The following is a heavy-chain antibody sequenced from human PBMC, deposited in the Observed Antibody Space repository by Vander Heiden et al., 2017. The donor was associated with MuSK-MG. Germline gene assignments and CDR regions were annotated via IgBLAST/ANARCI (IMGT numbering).Heavy chain of an antibody. V-gene: IGHV4-39*01. CDR3: ARRLYSNIFYWSFDV. D-gene: IGHD4-4*01. J-gene: IGHJ2*01. Sequence: QLQLQESGPGLVKPSETLTLSCSVSGESGSSPDNYWAWLRQPPGKGLEWIGSVYYGGRTDYNPSLESRATISIDTSKNQFSLTLVSVTAADTAKYFCARRLYSNIFYWSFDVWGRGALVTVPS. CDR1: GESGSSPDNY. CDR2: VYYGGRT.